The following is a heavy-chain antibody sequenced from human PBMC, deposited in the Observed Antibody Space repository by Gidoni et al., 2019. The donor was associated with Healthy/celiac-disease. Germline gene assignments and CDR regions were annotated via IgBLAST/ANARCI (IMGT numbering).Heavy chain of an antibody. D-gene: IGHD6-19*01. CDR3: ARLALAVAPPRFDY. V-gene: IGHV4-39*01. CDR1: GGSISSSSYY. Sequence: QLQLQESGPGLVKPSETLSLTCTVPGGSISSSSYYWGWIRQPPGKGLEWIGSIYYSGSTYYNPSLKSRVTISVDTSKNQFSLKLSSVTAADTAVYYCARLALAVAPPRFDYWGQGTLVTVSS. CDR2: IYYSGST. J-gene: IGHJ4*02.